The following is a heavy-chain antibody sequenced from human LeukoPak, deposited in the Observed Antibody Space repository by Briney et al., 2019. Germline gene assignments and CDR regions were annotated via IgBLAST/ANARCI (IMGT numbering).Heavy chain of an antibody. D-gene: IGHD3-22*01. Sequence: SETLSLTCTVSGGSISSNYWTWIRQPPGKGLEWIGYIYHNVSTRYNPSLKSRVTISIDTSKNQFSLKLSSATAADTAAYYCARLLGGAYYYDSSGYSWFDPWGQGTLVTVSS. J-gene: IGHJ5*02. CDR1: GGSISSNY. CDR2: IYHNVST. CDR3: ARLLGGAYYYDSSGYSWFDP. V-gene: IGHV4-59*01.